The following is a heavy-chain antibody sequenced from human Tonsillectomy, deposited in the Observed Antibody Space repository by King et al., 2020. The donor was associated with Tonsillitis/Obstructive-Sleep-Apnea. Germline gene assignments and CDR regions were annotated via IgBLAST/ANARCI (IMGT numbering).Heavy chain of an antibody. CDR1: GFTFCGYS. J-gene: IGHJ6*04. CDR3: ATRPFVGGPAATMDA. V-gene: IGHV3-23*04. D-gene: IGHD2-2*01. Sequence: VQLVESGGDLGQRGRSLTLSCASSGFTFCGYSMNWVRQAPGKGLEWVSTISGSGDLNYYTDSVKSRFTISRDNSKNMVYLQMTSLKAEDTAVYYCATRPFVGGPAATMDAWGKGTMVTVSS. CDR2: ISGSGDLN.